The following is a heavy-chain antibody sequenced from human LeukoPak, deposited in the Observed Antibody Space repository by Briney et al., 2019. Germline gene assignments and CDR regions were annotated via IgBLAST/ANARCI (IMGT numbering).Heavy chain of an antibody. D-gene: IGHD3-10*01. J-gene: IGHJ4*02. CDR2: MNPNSGNT. CDR3: ARGGNFRGKKYFDY. CDR1: GYTFTSYD. V-gene: IGHV1-8*01. Sequence: ASVKVSCKASGYTFTSYDINWVRQATGQGLEWMGWMNPNSGNTGYAQKFQGRVTMTRNTSISTAYTELSSLRSEDTAVYYCARGGNFRGKKYFDYWGQGTLVTVSS.